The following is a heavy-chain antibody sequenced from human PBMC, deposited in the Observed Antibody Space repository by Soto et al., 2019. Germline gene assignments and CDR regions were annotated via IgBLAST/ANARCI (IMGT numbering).Heavy chain of an antibody. CDR1: RLTVENLF. V-gene: IGHV3-11*01. D-gene: IGHD3-10*01. J-gene: IGHJ6*02. Sequence: GGLMSSYARFRLTVENLFLRCIRQAPGKGLEWVSYISSSGSTIYYADSVKGRFTISRDNAKNSLYLQMNSLRAEDTAVYYCARNRGLSKLPGDSYYGMDVWGQGTTVTVYS. CDR2: ISSSGSTI. CDR3: ARNRGLSKLPGDSYYGMDV.